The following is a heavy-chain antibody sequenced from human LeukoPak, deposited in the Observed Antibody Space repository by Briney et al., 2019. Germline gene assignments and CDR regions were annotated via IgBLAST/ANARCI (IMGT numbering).Heavy chain of an antibody. CDR2: IYSGGST. CDR1: GFTVRSNY. D-gene: IGHD3-22*01. Sequence: GGSLRLSCVASGFTVRSNYMSWVRQAPGKGLEWVSVIYSGGSTYYADSVKGRFTISRDNSKNTLYLQMNSLRAEDTAVYYCARTYYYDSSGPGVFDIWGQGTMVTVSS. CDR3: ARTYYYDSSGPGVFDI. J-gene: IGHJ3*02. V-gene: IGHV3-53*01.